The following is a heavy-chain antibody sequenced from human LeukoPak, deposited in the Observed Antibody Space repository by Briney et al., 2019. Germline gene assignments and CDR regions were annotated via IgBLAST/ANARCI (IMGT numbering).Heavy chain of an antibody. V-gene: IGHV1-2*06. CDR1: GYTFTGYY. CDR3: ARDYCSSTSCLFDY. Sequence: ASVRVSCKASGYTFTGYYMHWVRQAPGQGLEWMGRINPNSGGTNYAQKFQGRVTMTRDTSISTAYMELSRLRSDDTAVYYCARDYCSSTSCLFDYWGQGTLVTVSS. CDR2: INPNSGGT. J-gene: IGHJ4*02. D-gene: IGHD2-2*01.